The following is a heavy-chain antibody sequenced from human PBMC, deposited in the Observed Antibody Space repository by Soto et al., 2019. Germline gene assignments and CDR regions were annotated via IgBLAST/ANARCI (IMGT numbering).Heavy chain of an antibody. D-gene: IGHD4-17*01. J-gene: IGHJ4*02. CDR2: ISAYNGNT. CDR1: GYTFTSYG. Sequence: QVQLVQSGAEVKKPGASVKVSCKASGYTFTSYGISWVRQAPGQGLEWMGWISAYNGNTNYAQKLQGRVTMTTDTSTRKAYMELRRLRTDDPAVYYCARERGGRGATVTTSIDYWGQGTLVTVSS. CDR3: ARERGGRGATVTTSIDY. V-gene: IGHV1-18*01.